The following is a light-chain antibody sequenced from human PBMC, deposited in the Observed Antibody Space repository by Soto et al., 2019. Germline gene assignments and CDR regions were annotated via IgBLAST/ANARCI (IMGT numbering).Light chain of an antibody. CDR3: QQFNSYPFT. V-gene: IGKV1-13*02. CDR1: QGISSA. CDR2: DAS. J-gene: IGKJ5*01. Sequence: AIPLTQSPSSLSASVGDRVTITCRASQGISSALAWYQQKPGKPPKLLIYDASTLDTGVPSRFSGSGSGTDFTLTISSLQPEDFATYYCQQFNSYPFTFGQGTRLEIK.